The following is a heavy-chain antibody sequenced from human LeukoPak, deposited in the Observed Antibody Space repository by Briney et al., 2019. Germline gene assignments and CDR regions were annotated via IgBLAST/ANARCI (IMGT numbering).Heavy chain of an antibody. J-gene: IGHJ4*02. CDR2: IYPGDSDT. CDR1: GYSFTSYW. D-gene: IGHD5-12*01. V-gene: IGHV5-51*01. CDR3: ARHPGGYDSIRSLDY. Sequence: GESLKISCKGSGYSFTSYWIGWVRQMPGKGLEWMGIIYPGDSDTRYSPSFQGQVTISADKSISTAYLQWSSLRASDTAMYYCARHPGGYDSIRSLDYWGQGTLVTVPS.